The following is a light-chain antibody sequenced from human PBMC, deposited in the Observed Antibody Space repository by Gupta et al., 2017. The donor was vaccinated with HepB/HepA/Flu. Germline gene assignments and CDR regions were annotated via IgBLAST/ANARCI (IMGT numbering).Light chain of an antibody. CDR2: GAS. CDR1: QSVSRSY. Sequence: EIVLTQSPGTLSLSQGERATLSCRASQSVSRSYLAWYQQKPGQAPRLLIYGASNRATGIPDRFSGSGSGTDFTLTISRLEPEDFAVYYCQQYGSSPTYTFGQGTKLEIK. J-gene: IGKJ2*01. CDR3: QQYGSSPTYT. V-gene: IGKV3-20*01.